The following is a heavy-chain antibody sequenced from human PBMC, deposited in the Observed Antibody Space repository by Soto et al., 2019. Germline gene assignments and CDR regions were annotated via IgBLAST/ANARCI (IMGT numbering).Heavy chain of an antibody. CDR1: GFTFSSYG. Sequence: GGSLRLSCAASGFTFSSYGMHWVRQAPGKGLEWVAVISYDGSNKYYADSVKGRFTISRDNSKNTLYLQMNSLRAEDTAVYYCAKDHAYYDFWSGYFDYWGQGTLVTVSS. CDR3: AKDHAYYDFWSGYFDY. CDR2: ISYDGSNK. J-gene: IGHJ4*02. V-gene: IGHV3-30*18. D-gene: IGHD3-3*01.